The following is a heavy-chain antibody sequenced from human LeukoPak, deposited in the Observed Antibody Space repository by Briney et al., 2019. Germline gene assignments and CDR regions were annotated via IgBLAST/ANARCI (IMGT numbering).Heavy chain of an antibody. CDR2: IIPIFGTT. J-gene: IGHJ6*03. CDR3: ARPNTTFREPASYDYYYMDV. V-gene: IGHV1-69*05. CDR1: GGTFSSYA. Sequence: GASVKVSCKASGGTFSSYAISWVRQAPGQGLEWMGGIIPIFGTTNYAQKFQGRVTITTDESTSTAYMELSSLRSEDTAVYYCARPNTTFREPASYDYYYMDVWGKGTTVTVSS. D-gene: IGHD3-10*01.